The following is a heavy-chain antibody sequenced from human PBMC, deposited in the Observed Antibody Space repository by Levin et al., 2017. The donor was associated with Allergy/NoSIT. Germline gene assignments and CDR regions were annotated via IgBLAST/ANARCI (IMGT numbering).Heavy chain of an antibody. CDR2: ISSTGSYI. J-gene: IGHJ5*02. CDR3: ACEPERGKWFDP. CDR1: GFTFSPYS. Sequence: GESLKISCVASGFTFSPYSMNWVRQAPGKGLEWVSSISSTGSYIYYRDSVRGRFTISRDNAKNSLFLGMNSLRAEDTAVYYCACEPERGKWFDPWGQGTLVTVSS. D-gene: IGHD3-16*01. V-gene: IGHV3-21*01.